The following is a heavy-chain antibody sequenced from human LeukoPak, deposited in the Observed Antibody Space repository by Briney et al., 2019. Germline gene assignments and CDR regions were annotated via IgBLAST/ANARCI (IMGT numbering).Heavy chain of an antibody. CDR2: IYSGGST. D-gene: IGHD2-21*02. V-gene: IGHV3-53*01. CDR1: GFTVSSNY. J-gene: IGHJ4*02. Sequence: PGGSLRLSCAASGFTVSSNYMSWVRQAPGKGLEWVSVIYSGGSTYYADSVKGRFTISRDNSKNTLYLQMNSLRAEDTAVYYCARVVAGDLYYFDYWGQGTLVTVSS. CDR3: ARVVAGDLYYFDY.